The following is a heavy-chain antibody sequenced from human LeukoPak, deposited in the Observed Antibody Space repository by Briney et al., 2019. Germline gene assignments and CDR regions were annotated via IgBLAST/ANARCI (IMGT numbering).Heavy chain of an antibody. CDR1: GGSISSYY. CDR2: IYYSGST. J-gene: IGHJ5*02. Sequence: PSETLSLTCTVSGGSISSYYWSWIRQPPGKGLEWIGYIYYSGSTNYNPSLKSRVTISVDTSKNQFSLKLSSVTAADTAVYYCARVGYYGSGGGFDPWGQGTLVTVSS. D-gene: IGHD3-10*01. CDR3: ARVGYYGSGGGFDP. V-gene: IGHV4-59*12.